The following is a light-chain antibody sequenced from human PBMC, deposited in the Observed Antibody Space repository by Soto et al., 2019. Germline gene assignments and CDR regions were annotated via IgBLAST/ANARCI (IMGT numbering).Light chain of an antibody. Sequence: QSVLTQPPSASGTPGQRVTISCSGSSSNIGSNYVYWYQHLPGTAPKLLIYSNNQRPSGVPDRFSGSKSGTSASLAISGLRSEDEADYYCATWDEGLTIYSMVFGGGTKVTVL. CDR1: SSNIGSNY. V-gene: IGLV1-47*02. CDR3: ATWDEGLTIYSMV. J-gene: IGLJ2*01. CDR2: SNN.